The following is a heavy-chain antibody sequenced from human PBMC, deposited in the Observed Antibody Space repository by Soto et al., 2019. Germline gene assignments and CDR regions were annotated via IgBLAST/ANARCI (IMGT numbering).Heavy chain of an antibody. V-gene: IGHV4-31*03. D-gene: IGHD4-17*01. J-gene: IGHJ3*02. CDR1: GDSINNGDCY. CDR2: IYYSGTK. CDR3: AREKEDDSGDYNAFDI. Sequence: QVQLQESGPGLVKPSQTLSLTCTVSGDSINNGDCYWSWLRQLPGKGLEWIGYIYYSGTKYYNQSLKSRVSMSVYTSKNQFSLNLTSVTAADTAVYYCAREKEDDSGDYNAFDIWGQGTVVTVSS.